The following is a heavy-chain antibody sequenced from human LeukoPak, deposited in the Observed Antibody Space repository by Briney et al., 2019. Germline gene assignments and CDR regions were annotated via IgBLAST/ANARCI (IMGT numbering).Heavy chain of an antibody. CDR1: GSTFSSYA. CDR3: VSFYETY. D-gene: IGHD2/OR15-2a*01. CDR2: INSDGSWT. Sequence: GGSLRLSCAASGSTFSSYAMHWVRQVPGKGLVWVSHINSDGSWTSYADSVKGRFTISKDNAKNTVYLQMNSLRAEDTAVYYCVSFYETYWGRGTLVTVSS. J-gene: IGHJ4*02. V-gene: IGHV3-74*01.